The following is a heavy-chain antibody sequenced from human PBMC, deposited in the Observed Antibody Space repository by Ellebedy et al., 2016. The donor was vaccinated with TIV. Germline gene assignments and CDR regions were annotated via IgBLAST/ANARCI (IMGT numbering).Heavy chain of an antibody. CDR3: VRRYGSDPGAFDI. D-gene: IGHD5-24*01. V-gene: IGHV3-30-3*01. CDR1: GFTFTNYA. Sequence: PGGSLRLSCAASGFTFTNYAMHWVRQAPGKVLEWVAVVSKDGNTKYYAASVEGRFTISRDNSKNTVYLQMTSLGPEDTAVYYCVRRYGSDPGAFDIWGLGTMVIVSS. CDR2: VSKDGNTK. J-gene: IGHJ3*02.